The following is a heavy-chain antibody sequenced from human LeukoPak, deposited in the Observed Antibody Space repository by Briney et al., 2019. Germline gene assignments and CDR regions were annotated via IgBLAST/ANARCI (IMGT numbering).Heavy chain of an antibody. Sequence: SETLSLTCAVSGYSISSDYYWGWIRQPPGKGLEWIGSIYHSGNTYYNPSLKSRVTISVDTSKNHFSLRLSSLAAADTAVYYCARHAPDCNNTNCYYYYYYMDVWGKGTTVTVSS. D-gene: IGHD2-2*01. CDR2: IYHSGNT. CDR3: ARHAPDCNNTNCYYYYYYMDV. CDR1: GYSISSDYY. V-gene: IGHV4-38-2*01. J-gene: IGHJ6*03.